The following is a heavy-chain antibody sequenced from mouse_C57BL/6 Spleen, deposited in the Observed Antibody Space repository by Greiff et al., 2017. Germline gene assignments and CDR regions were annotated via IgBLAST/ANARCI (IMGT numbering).Heavy chain of an antibody. Sequence: VQLQQSGAELVRPGASVKLSCTASGFNITDYYMHWVKQRPEQGLEWIGRIDPENGDTEYAPKFQGKATMTADTSSNTAYLQLSSLTSEDTAVXYCTTPYYGNHWYFDVWGKGTTVTVSS. CDR1: GFNITDYY. CDR3: TTPYYGNHWYFDV. CDR2: IDPENGDT. J-gene: IGHJ1*03. V-gene: IGHV14-1*01. D-gene: IGHD2-10*01.